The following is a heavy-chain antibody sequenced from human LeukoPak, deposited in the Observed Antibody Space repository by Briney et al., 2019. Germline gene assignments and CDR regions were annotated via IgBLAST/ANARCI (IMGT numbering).Heavy chain of an antibody. J-gene: IGHJ3*02. CDR2: IWFDGSNK. D-gene: IGHD6-19*01. CDR3: ARDPGGIAVPGLGFAFDI. V-gene: IGHV3-33*08. Sequence: GGSLRLSCAASGFTVSTKYMSWVRQAPGKGLEWVAVIWFDGSNKYYADSVKGRFTISRDNSKKTLYLQMNSLRAEDTAVYYCARDPGGIAVPGLGFAFDIWGQGTMVTVSS. CDR1: GFTVSTKY.